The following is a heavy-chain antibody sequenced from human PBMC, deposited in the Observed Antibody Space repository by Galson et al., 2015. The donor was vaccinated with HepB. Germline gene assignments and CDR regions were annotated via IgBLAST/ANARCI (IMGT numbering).Heavy chain of an antibody. V-gene: IGHV1-69*04. CDR1: GGTFSSYA. CDR3: ARVGSSTSPFDY. J-gene: IGHJ4*02. CDR2: IIPSLVIA. Sequence: SVKVSCKASGGTFSSYAITWVRQAPGQGLEWVGRIIPSLVIANCAQKFQGRVTITADKSTSTAHMELSSLRSEDTAVYYCARVGSSTSPFDYWGQGTLVTVSS. D-gene: IGHD2-2*01.